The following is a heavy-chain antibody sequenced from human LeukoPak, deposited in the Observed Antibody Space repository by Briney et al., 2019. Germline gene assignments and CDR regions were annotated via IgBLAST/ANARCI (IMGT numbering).Heavy chain of an antibody. CDR3: AKGTTRAGRWIEDFDY. CDR2: IRFDGTNK. D-gene: IGHD6-13*01. V-gene: IGHV3-30*02. J-gene: IGHJ4*02. Sequence: GGSLRLSCAASGFTFSSYGMHWVRQAPGKGLEWVAFIRFDGTNKYSADSVKDRFTISRDNSKDTLYLQMNSLRAEDTAVYYCAKGTTRAGRWIEDFDYWGQGTLVTVSS. CDR1: GFTFSSYG.